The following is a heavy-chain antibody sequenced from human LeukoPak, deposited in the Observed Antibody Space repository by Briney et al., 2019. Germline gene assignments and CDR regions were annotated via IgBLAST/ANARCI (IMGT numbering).Heavy chain of an antibody. V-gene: IGHV3-11*05. CDR1: GFTFSDYS. CDR2: INNSGGYT. J-gene: IGHJ6*02. CDR3: AREPPPPGIAVAVVRVHGMDV. D-gene: IGHD6-19*01. Sequence: GGSLRHSCAASGFTFSDYSMTWIRQPPGKGLEWVSYINNSGGYTNYADSVRGRFTISRDNAKNSLYLQMNSLRAEDTAVYYCAREPPPPGIAVAVVRVHGMDVWGQGTTVTVSS.